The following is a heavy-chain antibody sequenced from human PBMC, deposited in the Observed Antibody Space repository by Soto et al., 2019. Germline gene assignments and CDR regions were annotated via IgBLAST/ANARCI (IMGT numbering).Heavy chain of an antibody. Sequence: PGGSLRISCAASGFTFSSYAMSWVRQAPGKGLEWVSAISGSGGSTYYADSVKGRFTISRDNSKNTLCLQMNSLRAEDTAVYYCAKSLRRFGKGNWFDPWGQGTLVTVSS. D-gene: IGHD3-10*01. CDR2: ISGSGGST. V-gene: IGHV3-23*01. CDR3: AKSLRRFGKGNWFDP. J-gene: IGHJ5*02. CDR1: GFTFSSYA.